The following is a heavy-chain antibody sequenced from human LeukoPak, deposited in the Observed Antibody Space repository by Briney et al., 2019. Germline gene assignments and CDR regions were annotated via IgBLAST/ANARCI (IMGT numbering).Heavy chain of an antibody. J-gene: IGHJ4*02. Sequence: GESLKISCKGSGYSFTNYWIGWVRQMPGKGLEWVGISYPGDSDTRYSPSFQGQVTISADKSISTAYLQWSSLKASDTAIYYCARRTDRSFWYLDYWGQGTLVTVSS. V-gene: IGHV5-51*01. CDR2: SYPGDSDT. CDR3: ARRTDRSFWYLDY. CDR1: GYSFTNYW.